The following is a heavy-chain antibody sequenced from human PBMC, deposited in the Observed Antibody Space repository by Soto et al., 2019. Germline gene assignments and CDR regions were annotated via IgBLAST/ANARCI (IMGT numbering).Heavy chain of an antibody. CDR2: INHSGST. CDR1: GGSFSGYY. Sequence: QVQLQQWGAGLLKPSETLSLTCAVYGGSFSGYYWSWIRQPPGKGLEWIGEINHSGSTNYNPSLKSRVTISVDTSKNQFSLKLSSVTAADTAVYYCARGLGYYYGMDVWGQGTTVTVSS. D-gene: IGHD7-27*01. J-gene: IGHJ6*02. V-gene: IGHV4-34*01. CDR3: ARGLGYYYGMDV.